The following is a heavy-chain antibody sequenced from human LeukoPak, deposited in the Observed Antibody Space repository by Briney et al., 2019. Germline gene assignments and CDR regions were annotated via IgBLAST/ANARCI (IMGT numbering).Heavy chain of an antibody. Sequence: GGSLRLYCAASGFTFSSYAMHWVRQAPGKGLGWVAVISYDGSNKYYADSVKGRFTISRDNSKNTLYLQMNSLRAEDTAVYYCARGYCSSTSCSPPSPWGQGTLVTVSS. V-gene: IGHV3-30-3*01. CDR1: GFTFSSYA. D-gene: IGHD2-2*01. CDR3: ARGYCSSTSCSPPSP. J-gene: IGHJ5*02. CDR2: ISYDGSNK.